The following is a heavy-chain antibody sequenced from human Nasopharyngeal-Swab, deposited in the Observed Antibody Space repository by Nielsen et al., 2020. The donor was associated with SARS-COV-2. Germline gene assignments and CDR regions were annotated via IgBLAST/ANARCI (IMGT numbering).Heavy chain of an antibody. V-gene: IGHV4-4*01. J-gene: IGHJ6*02. CDR3: ARSRGNFYDYGMDV. CDR2: MYSSGRT. D-gene: IGHD3-10*01. Sequence: GRQAPGKGLESIGHMYSSGRTNYNPSLKSRVTMSLDTSRNKFSLRLNSVTAADTAVYFCARSRGNFYDYGMDVWGQGTTVTVSS.